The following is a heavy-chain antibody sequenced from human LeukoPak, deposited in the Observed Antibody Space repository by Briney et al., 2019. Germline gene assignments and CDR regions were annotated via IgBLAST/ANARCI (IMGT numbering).Heavy chain of an antibody. CDR3: ATSDTVSTYNWFDP. V-gene: IGHV4-59*08. CDR2: VYNSGST. Sequence: SETLSLTCTVSGGSINSYYWTWVRQPPGKGLEWIANVYNSGSTNYNPSLKSRVTISVDMFKNQFSLNLSSLTAADTAVYYCATSDTVSTYNWFDPWGQGTLVTVS. J-gene: IGHJ5*02. D-gene: IGHD5/OR15-5a*01. CDR1: GGSINSYY.